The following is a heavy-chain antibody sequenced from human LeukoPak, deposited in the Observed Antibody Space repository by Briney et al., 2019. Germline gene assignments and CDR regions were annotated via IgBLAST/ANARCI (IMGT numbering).Heavy chain of an antibody. J-gene: IGHJ4*02. CDR3: AKSGGYYYDSSAF. V-gene: IGHV3-11*04. CDR1: GFTFSDYY. Sequence: GRSLRLSCAASGFTFSDYYMSWIRQAPGKGLEWVSYISSSGSTIYYADSVKGRFTISRDNAKNSLYLQMNSLRDEDTAVYYCAKSGGYYYDSSAFWGQGTLVTVSS. D-gene: IGHD3-22*01. CDR2: ISSSGSTI.